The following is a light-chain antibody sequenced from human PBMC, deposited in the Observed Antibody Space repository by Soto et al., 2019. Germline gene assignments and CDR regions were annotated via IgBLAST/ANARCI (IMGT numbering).Light chain of an antibody. J-gene: IGKJ1*01. CDR1: QSVTNY. CDR2: DAS. CDR3: QQRLNWPPN. V-gene: IGKV3-11*01. Sequence: EIFLTQSPYTLSWSTGERATLSCGATQSVTNYIAWYQQRPGQAPRLLIYDASNRASGVPAKFSGSGYGTDFTLTISDLETADFGLYYCQQRLNWPPNFGQGTKVDIK.